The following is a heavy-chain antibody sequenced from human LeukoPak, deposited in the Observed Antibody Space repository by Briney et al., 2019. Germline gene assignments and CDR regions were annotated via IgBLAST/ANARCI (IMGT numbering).Heavy chain of an antibody. CDR3: ARLMARNDVFDI. CDR1: GGSISSGSYY. CDR2: IYYSGSA. J-gene: IGHJ3*02. Sequence: PSETLSLTCTVSGGSISSGSYYWGWIRQPPGKGLEWIGVIYYSGSAYYNPSLNSRLTLSLDTSKNQFSLKVTSVTAADTAVYYCARLMARNDVFDIWGQGTMVTVSS. V-gene: IGHV4-39*01. D-gene: IGHD1-14*01.